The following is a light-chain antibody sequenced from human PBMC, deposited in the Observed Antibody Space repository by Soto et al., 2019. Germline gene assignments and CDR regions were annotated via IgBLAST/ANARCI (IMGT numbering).Light chain of an antibody. J-gene: IGLJ2*01. CDR1: SSDVGGYKY. V-gene: IGLV2-14*01. CDR2: EVS. CDR3: SSYTSKNTLV. Sequence: SALTQPASVSGSPGQSITISCTGTSSDVGGYKYVSWYQQHLGKAPKLMIYEVSNRPSGVSNRFSGSKSGNTASLTISGLQTEDEADYYCSSYTSKNTLVFGGGTKLTVL.